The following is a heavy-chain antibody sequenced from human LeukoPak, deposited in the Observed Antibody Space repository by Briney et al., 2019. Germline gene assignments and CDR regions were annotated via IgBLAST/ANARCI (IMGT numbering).Heavy chain of an antibody. CDR2: IDEDGKTI. Sequence: GGSLRLSCAASGFTFTSYWMHWVRQAPGKGLVWVSRIDEDGKTIDYADSVKGRFTISRDNAKDTLYLQMSSLRDEDTAVYYYVSELCGGGQLWGRGPLVSVFS. V-gene: IGHV3-74*01. CDR3: VSELCGGGQL. CDR1: GFTFTSYW. D-gene: IGHD3-3*01. J-gene: IGHJ1*01.